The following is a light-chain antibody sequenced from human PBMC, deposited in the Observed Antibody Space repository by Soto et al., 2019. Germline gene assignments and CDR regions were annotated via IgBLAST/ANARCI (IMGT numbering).Light chain of an antibody. J-gene: IGKJ5*01. V-gene: IGKV1-39*01. CDR2: AAS. CDR1: QSISNF. Sequence: DIQMTQSPSSLSASVGDRVTITCRASQSISNFLNWYQQKPGRGPKILIYAASSLQSGVPSRVSGSGSGTDFTLSISRAQPDDIGADYCQHSCGSPLPFVPGTRLEIK. CDR3: QHSCGSPLP.